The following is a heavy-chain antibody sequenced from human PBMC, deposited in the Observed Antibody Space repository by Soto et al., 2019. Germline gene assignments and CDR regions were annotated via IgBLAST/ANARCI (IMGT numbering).Heavy chain of an antibody. CDR1: GFTFSSYA. D-gene: IGHD3-10*01. J-gene: IGHJ6*02. V-gene: IGHV3-23*01. CDR2: ISANGGST. Sequence: EVQLLESGGGLVQPGESLRLSCAASGFTFSSYAMTWVRQAPGKGLEWVSAISANGGSTYYANSVKGRFTISRDNSRNTSYLQMNSLRADDTGVYSCAKSHGSYYYNGVDVWGQGTTVTVSS. CDR3: AKSHGSYYYNGVDV.